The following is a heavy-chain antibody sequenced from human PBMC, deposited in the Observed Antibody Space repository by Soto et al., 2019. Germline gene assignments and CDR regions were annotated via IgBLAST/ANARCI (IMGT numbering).Heavy chain of an antibody. V-gene: IGHV1-8*01. D-gene: IGHD2-2*01. CDR3: SSDMSTT. CDR1: GYTFTSHD. CDR2: MNPNSGHT. J-gene: IGHJ5*02. Sequence: QVQLVQSGAEVKKPGASVKVSCKASGYTFTSHDINWMRQATGQGLEWMGWMNPNSGHTNYAQKFQGRVXMTRGTSISTAYMELTNLRSEDTAIYYCSSDMSTTWGQGTLVTVSS.